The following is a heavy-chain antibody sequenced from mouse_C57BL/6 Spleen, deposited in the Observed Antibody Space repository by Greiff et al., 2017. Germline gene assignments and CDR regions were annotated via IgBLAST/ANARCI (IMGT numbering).Heavy chain of an antibody. J-gene: IGHJ1*03. CDR3: ARNYYGSSYGIYWYFDV. D-gene: IGHD1-1*01. CDR1: GFTFSSYG. Sequence: EVQRVESGGDLVKPGGSLKLSCAASGFTFSSYGMSWVRQTPDKRLEWVATISSGGSYTYYPDSVKGRFTISRDNAKNTLYLQMSSLKSEDTAMYYCARNYYGSSYGIYWYFDVWGTGTTVTVSS. V-gene: IGHV5-6*01. CDR2: ISSGGSYT.